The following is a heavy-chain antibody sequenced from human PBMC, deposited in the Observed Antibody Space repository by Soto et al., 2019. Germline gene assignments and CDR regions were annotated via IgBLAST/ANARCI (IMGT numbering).Heavy chain of an antibody. J-gene: IGHJ6*03. V-gene: IGHV4-39*01. Sequence: QLQVQESGPGLVKPSETLSLTCTVSGGAIISSTYYWGWIRQPPGKGLEWIGSLYYSGSTYYNPALKTQVTTSTETSTNQCSLRLSSVTAAHTAVYYCARTYVPDMVVVPAAKDYMDVWGKGTTVNVSS. CDR1: GGAIISSTYY. CDR2: LYYSGST. CDR3: ARTYVPDMVVVPAAKDYMDV. D-gene: IGHD2-2*01.